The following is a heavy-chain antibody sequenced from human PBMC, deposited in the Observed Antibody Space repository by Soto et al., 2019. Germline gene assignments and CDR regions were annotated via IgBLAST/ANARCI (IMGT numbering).Heavy chain of an antibody. Sequence: GGSLRLSCAASGFTFSGSAMHWVRQASGKGLEWVGRIRSNANSYATAYAASVKGRFTISRDDSKNTAYLQMSSLRSEDTAVYYCARDRSHSSAYWWLDYWGQGTQVTVSS. CDR3: ARDRSHSSAYWWLDY. J-gene: IGHJ4*02. CDR2: IRSNANSYAT. CDR1: GFTFSGSA. D-gene: IGHD3-22*01. V-gene: IGHV3-73*01.